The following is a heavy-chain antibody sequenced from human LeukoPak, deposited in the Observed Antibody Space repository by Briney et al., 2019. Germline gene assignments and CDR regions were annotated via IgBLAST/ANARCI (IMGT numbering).Heavy chain of an antibody. CDR2: IYHSGST. D-gene: IGHD5-18*01. CDR3: ARDVDTAMVPYFDY. Sequence: SEILSLTCAVSGYSISSGYYWGWIRQPPGKGLEWIGSIYHSGSTYYNPSLKSRVTISVDTSKNQFSLKLSSVTAVDTAVYYCARDVDTAMVPYFDYWGQGTLVTVSS. J-gene: IGHJ4*02. CDR1: GYSISSGYY. V-gene: IGHV4-38-2*02.